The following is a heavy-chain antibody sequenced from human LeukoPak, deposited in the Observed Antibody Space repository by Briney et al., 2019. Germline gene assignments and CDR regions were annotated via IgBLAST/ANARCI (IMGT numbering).Heavy chain of an antibody. CDR1: GGSISSNNYS. J-gene: IGHJ4*02. CDR3: AAYGGNSGGGFDY. CDR2: IYYSGGT. D-gene: IGHD4-23*01. V-gene: IGHV4-30-4*01. Sequence: PSQTLSLTCTVSGGSISSNNYSWSWIRQPPGKGLEWIGYIYYSGGTYYNPSLKSRVTISVDTSKNQFSLNLSSVTAADTAVYYCAAYGGNSGGGFDYWGQGTLVTVSS.